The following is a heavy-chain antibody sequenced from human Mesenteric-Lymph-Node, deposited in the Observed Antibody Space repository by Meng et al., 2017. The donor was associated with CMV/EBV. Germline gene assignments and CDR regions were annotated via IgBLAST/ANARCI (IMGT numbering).Heavy chain of an antibody. Sequence: GESLKISCVTSGFTFSNYGVHWVRQAPGKGLEWVASMRYDGEDEYYLDSVRGRFTISRDNSKNTVYLQMNSLRAEDTAVYFCARGTYTFYYFDHWGQGTLVTVSS. CDR3: ARGTYTFYYFDH. J-gene: IGHJ4*02. CDR2: MRYDGEDE. V-gene: IGHV3-30*02. CDR1: GFTFSNYG. D-gene: IGHD3-10*01.